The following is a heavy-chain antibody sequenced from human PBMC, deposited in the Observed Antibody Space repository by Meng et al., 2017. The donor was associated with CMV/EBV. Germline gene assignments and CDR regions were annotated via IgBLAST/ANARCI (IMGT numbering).Heavy chain of an antibody. V-gene: IGHV1-69*06. Sequence: FSSYAISWVRQAHGQGLEWMGGIIPIFGTANYAQKFQGRVTITADKSTSTAYMELSSLRSEDTAVYYCARAPIGDYVWGSYRYGWFDPWGQGTLVTVSS. CDR1: FSSYA. J-gene: IGHJ5*02. D-gene: IGHD3-16*02. CDR3: ARAPIGDYVWGSYRYGWFDP. CDR2: IIPIFGTA.